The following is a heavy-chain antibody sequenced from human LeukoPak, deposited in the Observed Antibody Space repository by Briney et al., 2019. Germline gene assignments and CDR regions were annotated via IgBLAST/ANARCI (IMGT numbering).Heavy chain of an antibody. CDR3: ARGTMVRGATDY. D-gene: IGHD3-10*01. V-gene: IGHV4-59*01. CDR1: GGSISSYY. J-gene: IGHJ4*02. CDR2: IYYSGST. Sequence: SETLSLTCTVSGGSISSYYWSWIRQPPGKGLEWIGYIYYSGSTNYNPSLKSRVTISVDTSKNQFSLKLSSVTAADTAVYYCARGTMVRGATDYWGQGTLVTVSS.